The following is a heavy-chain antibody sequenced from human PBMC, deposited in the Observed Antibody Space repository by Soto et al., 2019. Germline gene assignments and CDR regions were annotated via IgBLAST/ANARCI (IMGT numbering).Heavy chain of an antibody. CDR2: ISSSSSYI. V-gene: IGHV3-21*01. Sequence: EVQLVESGGGLVKPGGSLRLSCAASGFTFSSYSMNWVRQAPGKGLEWVSSISSSSSYIYYADSVKGRFTISRDNAKNSLYLQMNSLRVEDTAVYYCARDGRYCYGHDYCGQGTLVTVSS. J-gene: IGHJ4*02. D-gene: IGHD5-18*01. CDR3: ARDGRYCYGHDY. CDR1: GFTFSSYS.